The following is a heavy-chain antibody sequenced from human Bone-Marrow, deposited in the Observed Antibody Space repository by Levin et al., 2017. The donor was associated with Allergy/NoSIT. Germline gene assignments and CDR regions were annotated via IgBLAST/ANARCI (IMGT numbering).Heavy chain of an antibody. CDR2: IWYDGSNK. J-gene: IGHJ4*02. CDR3: ARGVADNWNDVDFDA. Sequence: PGGSLRLSCAASGFTFSRYGMHWVRQAPGKGLEWVALIWYDGSNKYFVDSVKDRFTISRDNSKNTLYLQMNSLRVDDTGVYYCARGVADNWNDVDFDAWGQGTLVSVSS. D-gene: IGHD1-1*01. CDR1: GFTFSRYG. V-gene: IGHV3-33*01.